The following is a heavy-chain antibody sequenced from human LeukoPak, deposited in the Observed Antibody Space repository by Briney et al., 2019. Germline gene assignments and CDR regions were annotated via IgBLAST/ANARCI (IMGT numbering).Heavy chain of an antibody. CDR1: GGSISSYY. D-gene: IGHD5-18*01. Sequence: PSETLSLTCTVSGGSISSYYWSWIRQPPGKGLEWIGYIYYSGSTNYNPSLKSRVTISVDTSKNQFSLKLSSVTAADTAVYYCARARIQLWSYYFDYWGQGTLVTVSP. V-gene: IGHV4-59*01. J-gene: IGHJ4*02. CDR2: IYYSGST. CDR3: ARARIQLWSYYFDY.